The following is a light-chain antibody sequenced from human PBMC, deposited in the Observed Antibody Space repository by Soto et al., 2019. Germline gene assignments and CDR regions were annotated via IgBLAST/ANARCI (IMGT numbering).Light chain of an antibody. CDR2: DDN. V-gene: IGLV1-51*01. CDR3: GAWESSLNPYV. Sequence: PGQKVTISCSGSSSNIGGNSVSWYQQLPGTAPKLLIYDDNKRPSGIPDRFSGSKSGTSATLAITGLQTGDEADYYCGAWESSLNPYVFGTGTKVTVL. J-gene: IGLJ1*01. CDR1: SSNIGGNS.